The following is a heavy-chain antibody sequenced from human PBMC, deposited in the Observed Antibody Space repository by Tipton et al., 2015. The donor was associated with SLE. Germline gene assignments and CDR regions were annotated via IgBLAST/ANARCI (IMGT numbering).Heavy chain of an antibody. J-gene: IGHJ3*01. Sequence: TLSLTCTVSGGSISSHYWSWIRQPPGKGLEWIGYTYYSGSTNYNPSLKSRVTISVDTSKNQFSLKLSSVTAADTAVYYCAGEGIEMATIGNWGQGTMVTVSS. V-gene: IGHV4-59*11. D-gene: IGHD5-24*01. CDR2: TYYSGST. CDR3: AGEGIEMATIGN. CDR1: GGSISSHY.